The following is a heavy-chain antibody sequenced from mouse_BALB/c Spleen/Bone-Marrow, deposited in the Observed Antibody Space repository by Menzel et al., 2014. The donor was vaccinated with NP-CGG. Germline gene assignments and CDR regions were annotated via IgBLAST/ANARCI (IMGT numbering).Heavy chain of an antibody. CDR2: IDPYSGGT. Sequence: SGPELVKPGASVKVSCKASGYVFTSYNMFWVKQSHGKSLEWIGYIDPYSGGTNYNQKFKGKATLTVDKSSNIAYMHLNSLTSEDSAVYYCARELSRAMDYWGQGTSVTVSS. CDR1: GYVFTSYN. J-gene: IGHJ4*01. V-gene: IGHV1S135*01. D-gene: IGHD1-1*01. CDR3: ARELSRAMDY.